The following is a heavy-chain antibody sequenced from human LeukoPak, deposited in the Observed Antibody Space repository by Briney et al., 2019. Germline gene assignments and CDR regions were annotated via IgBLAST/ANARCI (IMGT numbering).Heavy chain of an antibody. J-gene: IGHJ4*02. D-gene: IGHD6-19*01. CDR3: AKFISSGRRGGFDC. Sequence: GGSLRLSCAASGFTFSSYAMSWVRHAPGKGLELVSAISGSGGSTYYADSVKGRFTISRDNSKNTLYLQMNSLRAEDTAVYYCAKFISSGRRGGFDCWGQGTLVTVSS. V-gene: IGHV3-23*01. CDR2: ISGSGGST. CDR1: GFTFSSYA.